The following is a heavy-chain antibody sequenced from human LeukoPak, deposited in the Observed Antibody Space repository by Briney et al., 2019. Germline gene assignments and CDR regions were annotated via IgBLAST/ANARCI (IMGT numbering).Heavy chain of an antibody. CDR2: ISAYNGNT. Sequence: VASVKVSCKASGYTFTSYGISWVRQAPGQGLEWMGWISAYNGNTNYAQKLQGRVTMTTDTSTSTVYMELRSLRSDDTAVYYCARDPYSSSADDAFDIWGQGTMVTVSS. J-gene: IGHJ3*02. CDR1: GYTFTSYG. V-gene: IGHV1-18*01. CDR3: ARDPYSSSADDAFDI. D-gene: IGHD6-6*01.